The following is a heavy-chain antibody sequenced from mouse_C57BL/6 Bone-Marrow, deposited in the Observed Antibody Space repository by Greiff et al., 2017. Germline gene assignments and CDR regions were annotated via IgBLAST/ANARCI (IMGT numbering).Heavy chain of an antibody. CDR2: IYPGSGST. CDR1: GYTFTSYW. Sequence: QVQLQQPGAELVKPGASVKMSCKAPGYTFTSYWITWVKQRPGQGLAWIGDIYPGSGSTNYNEKFKSKATLTVDTSSSTAYMQLSSLTSEDSAVYYCARDYYGSHDYWGQGTTLTVSS. D-gene: IGHD1-1*01. V-gene: IGHV1-55*01. J-gene: IGHJ2*01. CDR3: ARDYYGSHDY.